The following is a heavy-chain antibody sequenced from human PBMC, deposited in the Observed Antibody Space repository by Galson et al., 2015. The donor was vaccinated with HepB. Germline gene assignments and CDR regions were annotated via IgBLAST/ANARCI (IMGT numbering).Heavy chain of an antibody. CDR2: IYPGDSDT. CDR3: ARHSGRWGHFDF. V-gene: IGHV5-51*01. D-gene: IGHD1-1*01. J-gene: IGHJ3*01. Sequence: QSGAEVKKPGESLKISCKGSGYSFTRYWIGWVRQIPGKGLEWMGIIYPGDSDTRYSPSFQGQVTISTDNSINSAYLQWSSLKASDTAVYYCARHSGRWGHFDFLGQGTMFTVSS. CDR1: GYSFTRYW.